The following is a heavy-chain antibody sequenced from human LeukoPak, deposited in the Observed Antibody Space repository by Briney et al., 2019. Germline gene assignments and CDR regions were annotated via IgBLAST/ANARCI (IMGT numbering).Heavy chain of an antibody. V-gene: IGHV7-4-1*02. Sequence: ASVKVSCKASGYTFASYAMNWVRQAPGQGLEWMGWINTNTGDPTYAQGFTGRFVFFLDTSVSTAYLQISSLKAEDTAVYYCARAGIAAAGRRFDYWGQGTLVTVSS. D-gene: IGHD6-13*01. CDR3: ARAGIAAAGRRFDY. CDR1: GYTFASYA. J-gene: IGHJ4*02. CDR2: INTNTGDP.